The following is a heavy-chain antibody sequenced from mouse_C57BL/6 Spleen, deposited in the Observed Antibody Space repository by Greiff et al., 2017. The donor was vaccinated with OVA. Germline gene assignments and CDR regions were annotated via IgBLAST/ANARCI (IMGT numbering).Heavy chain of an antibody. D-gene: IGHD2-4*01. Sequence: EVKLVESGGGLVQPGGSLKLSCAASGFTFSDYYMYWVRQTPEKRLEWVAYISNGGGSTYYPDTVKGRFPISRDNAKNTLYLQMSRLKSEDTAMYYCARQGIYYDYYYAMDYWGQGTSVTVSS. V-gene: IGHV5-12*01. J-gene: IGHJ4*01. CDR2: ISNGGGST. CDR3: ARQGIYYDYYYAMDY. CDR1: GFTFSDYY.